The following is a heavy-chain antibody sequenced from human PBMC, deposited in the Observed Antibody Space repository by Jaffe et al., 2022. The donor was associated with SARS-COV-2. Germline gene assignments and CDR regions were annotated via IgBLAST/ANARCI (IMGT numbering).Heavy chain of an antibody. CDR1: GGTFSSYT. Sequence: QVQLVQSGAEVKKPGSSVKVSCKASGGTFSSYTISWVRQAPGQGLEWMGRIIPILGIANYAQKFQGRVTITADKSTSTAYMELSSLRSEDTAVYYCARDRGGDPLGLYYGMDVWGQGTTVTVSS. D-gene: IGHD3-16*01. J-gene: IGHJ6*02. CDR3: ARDRGGDPLGLYYGMDV. V-gene: IGHV1-69*08. CDR2: IIPILGIA.